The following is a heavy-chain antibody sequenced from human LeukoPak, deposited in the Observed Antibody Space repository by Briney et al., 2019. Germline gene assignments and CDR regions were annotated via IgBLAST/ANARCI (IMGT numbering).Heavy chain of an antibody. D-gene: IGHD3-22*01. J-gene: IGHJ4*02. CDR1: GGSIISYY. CDR2: IYYSGST. CDR3: ARYYDSSGYYFWDY. V-gene: IGHV4-59*08. Sequence: SETLSLTCTVSGGSIISYYWSWIRQPPGKGLGWIGYIYYSGSTNYNPSLKSWVTISVDTSKNQFSLKLSSVTAADTAVYYCARYYDSSGYYFWDYWGQGPWSPSPQ.